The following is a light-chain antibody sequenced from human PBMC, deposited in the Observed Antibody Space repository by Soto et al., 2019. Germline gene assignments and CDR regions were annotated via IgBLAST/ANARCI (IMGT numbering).Light chain of an antibody. V-gene: IGKV3D-20*02. CDR1: QRVNSNY. Sequence: EIVLTQSPGTLSLSPGERATLSCRSSQRVNSNYLAWYQQKPGQAPRLLIYGASSRATGIPDRFSGSGSGTDFTLTISSLEPEDVGVYYCQQRSNWLTFGGGTKVEIK. CDR2: GAS. J-gene: IGKJ4*01. CDR3: QQRSNWLT.